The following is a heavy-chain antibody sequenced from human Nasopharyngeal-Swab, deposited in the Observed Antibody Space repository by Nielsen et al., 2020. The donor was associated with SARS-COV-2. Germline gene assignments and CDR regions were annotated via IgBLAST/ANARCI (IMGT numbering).Heavy chain of an antibody. D-gene: IGHD6-19*01. CDR2: TYYRSMWNN. Sequence: SQTLSLTCAISGDSVSSNTAAWNWIWQSPSRGLEWLGRTYYRSMWNNDYAVSVRGRITINPDPSKNQFSLQLNSVTPEDTAVCYCARIAVAVSPVWGQGTLVTVSS. CDR1: GDSVSSNTAA. CDR3: ARIAVAVSPV. V-gene: IGHV6-1*01. J-gene: IGHJ4*02.